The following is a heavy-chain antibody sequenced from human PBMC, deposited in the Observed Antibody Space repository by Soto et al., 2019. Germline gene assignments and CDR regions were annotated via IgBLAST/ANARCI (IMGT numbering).Heavy chain of an antibody. CDR1: GFSLSTGGVG. Sequence: QITLKESGPPLVKPTQTLTLTCTFSGFSLSTGGVGVGWIRQPPGKALEWLALIYWDDDKRYSPSLKSRLTITQDASKNQVVLTMTTMDPVDTAKYYCSPRKSYYYDSSGYYPYFDYWGQGTLVTVAA. D-gene: IGHD3-22*01. CDR2: IYWDDDK. V-gene: IGHV2-5*02. J-gene: IGHJ4*02. CDR3: SPRKSYYYDSSGYYPYFDY.